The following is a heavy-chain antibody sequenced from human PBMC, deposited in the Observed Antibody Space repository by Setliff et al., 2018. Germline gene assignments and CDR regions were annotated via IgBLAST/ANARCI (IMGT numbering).Heavy chain of an antibody. CDR3: ARESRYYYDNLGTLDY. Sequence: SETLSLTCTVSGGSISSGDYYWSWIRQPPGKGLEWIGYIYSSGSTYYNPSLKSRVSISVDTSKSQFSLKLSSVTAADTAVYYCARESRYYYDNLGTLDYWGQGTLVTVSS. CDR2: IYSSGST. D-gene: IGHD3-22*01. CDR1: GGSISSGDYY. J-gene: IGHJ4*02. V-gene: IGHV4-30-4*08.